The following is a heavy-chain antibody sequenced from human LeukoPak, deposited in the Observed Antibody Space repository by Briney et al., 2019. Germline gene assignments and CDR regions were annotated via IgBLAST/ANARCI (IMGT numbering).Heavy chain of an antibody. CDR1: GYSFTNYY. V-gene: IGHV1-46*01. J-gene: IGHJ4*02. Sequence: ASVKVSCKTSGYSFTNYYMHWVRQAPGQGLEWMGIINPSGGSTNYAQKFQGRVTMTRDTSTSTVYMELSSLRSEDTAVYYCARDQAEGTRTTSFGKDYWGQGTLVTVSS. CDR2: INPSGGST. D-gene: IGHD1-7*01. CDR3: ARDQAEGTRTTSFGKDY.